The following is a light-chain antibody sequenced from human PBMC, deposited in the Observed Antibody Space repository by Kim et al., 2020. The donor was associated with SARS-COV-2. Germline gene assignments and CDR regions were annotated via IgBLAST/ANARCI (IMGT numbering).Light chain of an antibody. CDR2: KND. CDR1: SSNIGRNS. CDR3: AAWDASLNVVV. Sequence: GQRVTICCSGSSSNIGRNSVNWYQQLPGRAPKVLISKNDQRHSGVPDRFSGSKSGTSASLAISGLQSEDEVDYYCAAWDASLNVVVFGGGTQLTVL. V-gene: IGLV1-44*01. J-gene: IGLJ2*01.